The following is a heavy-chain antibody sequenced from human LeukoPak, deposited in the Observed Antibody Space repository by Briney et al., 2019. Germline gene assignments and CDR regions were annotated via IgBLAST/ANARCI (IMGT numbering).Heavy chain of an antibody. D-gene: IGHD4-23*01. V-gene: IGHV3-30*04. CDR2: ISYDGSNK. Sequence: GRSLRLSCAASGFTFGSYAMHWVRQAPGKGLEWVAVISYDGSNKYYADSVKGRFTISRDNSKNTLYLQMNSLRAEDTAVYYCARAGGGKGLYYYYYMDVWGKGTTVTVSS. CDR3: ARAGGGKGLYYYYYMDV. J-gene: IGHJ6*03. CDR1: GFTFGSYA.